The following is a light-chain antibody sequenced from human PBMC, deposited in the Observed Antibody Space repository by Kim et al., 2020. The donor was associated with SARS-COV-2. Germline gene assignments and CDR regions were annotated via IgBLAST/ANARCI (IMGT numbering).Light chain of an antibody. CDR1: RPKIVCSNS. J-gene: IGLJ3*02. Sequence: ISRLDTRPKIVCSNSVPVYQQPPGRAPKLIIFGVTSRPSGISTRVSGSKTRNPASLTISGLQAEDEADYYCSSYTTSDSPVEFGGGTQLTVL. CDR3: SSYTTSDSPVE. CDR2: GVT. V-gene: IGLV2-14*03.